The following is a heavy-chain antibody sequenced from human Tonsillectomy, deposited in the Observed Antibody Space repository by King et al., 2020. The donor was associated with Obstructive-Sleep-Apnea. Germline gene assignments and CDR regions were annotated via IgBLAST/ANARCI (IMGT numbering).Heavy chain of an antibody. J-gene: IGHJ5*01. D-gene: IGHD3-10*01. CDR1: GASIDRTVYY. CDR2: IFYSGST. CDR3: VREGIDEAGNWFDP. V-gene: IGHV4-39*07. Sequence: QLQESGPGLVKPSETLSLTCTVSGASIDRTVYYWAWIRQAPGKGLEWIGSIFYSGSTIYNSPLKSRVTISLDTPNNQFSLKLKSVTAADTAVYYCVREGIDEAGNWFDPWGQGTLVTVSS.